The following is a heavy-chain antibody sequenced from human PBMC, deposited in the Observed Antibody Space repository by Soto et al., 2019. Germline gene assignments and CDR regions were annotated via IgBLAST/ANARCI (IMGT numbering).Heavy chain of an antibody. CDR3: ARLLPVMYAFDI. CDR2: IYYSGST. D-gene: IGHD2-21*01. J-gene: IGHJ3*02. V-gene: IGHV4-39*01. CDR1: GGSISSSSYY. Sequence: SETLSLTCTVSGGSISSSSYYWGWIRQPPGKGLEWIGSIYYSGSTYYNPSLKSRVTISVDTSKNQFSLKLSSVTAADTAVYYCARLLPVMYAFDIWGQGTMVTVSS.